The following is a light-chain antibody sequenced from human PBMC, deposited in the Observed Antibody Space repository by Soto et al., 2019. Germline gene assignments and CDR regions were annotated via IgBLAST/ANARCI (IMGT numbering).Light chain of an antibody. CDR1: QGVGRW. CDR2: GAS. V-gene: IGKV1-12*01. Sequence: DIQMTQSPSSVSASVGDRITITCRASQGVGRWLAWYQQKPGKAPKLLIYGASNLQSGVPSRFSGSGSGTDFTLTISSLQPEDFATYYCQQANSFPITFGQGTRLEIK. CDR3: QQANSFPIT. J-gene: IGKJ5*01.